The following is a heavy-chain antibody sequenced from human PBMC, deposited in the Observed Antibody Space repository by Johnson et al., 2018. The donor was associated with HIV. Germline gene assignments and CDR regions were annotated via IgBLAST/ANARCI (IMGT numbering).Heavy chain of an antibody. Sequence: MQLVESGGGLVQPGGSLRLSCAASGFTFSGYWMTWVRQAPGKVLEWVANIKEDGSEKYYADSVKGRFTISRDNSKNTMDLQMNSLRAEDTAVYYCAKSSSAYAFDIWGQGTMVTVSS. J-gene: IGHJ3*02. CDR1: GFTFSGYW. CDR3: AKSSSAYAFDI. CDR2: IKEDGSEK. D-gene: IGHD6-13*01. V-gene: IGHV3-7*01.